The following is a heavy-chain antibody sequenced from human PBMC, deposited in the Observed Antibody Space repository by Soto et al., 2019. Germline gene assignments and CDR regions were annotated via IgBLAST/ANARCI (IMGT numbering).Heavy chain of an antibody. CDR3: ASVTYYGSGARNYYGMDV. Sequence: QVQLVQSGAEVKKPGSSVKVSCKASGGTFSSYAISWVRQAPGQGLEWMGGIIPIFGTANYAQKFQGRVTITADESTSTAYMELSSLRSEETAVYYCASVTYYGSGARNYYGMDVWGQGTTVTVSS. V-gene: IGHV1-69*01. J-gene: IGHJ6*02. CDR2: IIPIFGTA. CDR1: GGTFSSYA. D-gene: IGHD3-10*01.